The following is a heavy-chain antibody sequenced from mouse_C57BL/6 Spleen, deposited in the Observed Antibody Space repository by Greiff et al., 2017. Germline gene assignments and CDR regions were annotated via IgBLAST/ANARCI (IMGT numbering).Heavy chain of an antibody. CDR2: IRYDGSN. D-gene: IGHD2-3*01. J-gene: IGHJ1*03. Sequence: EVQLQQSGPGLVKPSQSLSLTCSVTGYSITSGYYWNWIRQFPGNKLEWMGYIRYDGSNNDNQSLKKRITFTRDPSKNQFFLKLNSVTTEDTATYYCARDRDGYYPGYFDVWGTGTTVTVSS. CDR1: GYSITSGYY. CDR3: ARDRDGYYPGYFDV. V-gene: IGHV3-6*01.